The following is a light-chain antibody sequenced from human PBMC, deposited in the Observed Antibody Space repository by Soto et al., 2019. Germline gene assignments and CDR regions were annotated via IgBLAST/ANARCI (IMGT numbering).Light chain of an antibody. V-gene: IGKV1-9*01. J-gene: IGKJ1*01. CDR3: QHYNSYSEA. CDR2: SAI. CDR1: HGIASY. Sequence: IQLTQSPSSLSASVGDRVTITCRASHGIASYLAWYQQRLGKAPKLLIYSAISLQSGVPSRFSGSGSGTDFTLTISSLQPEDFATYYCQHYNSYSEAFGQGTKVDIK.